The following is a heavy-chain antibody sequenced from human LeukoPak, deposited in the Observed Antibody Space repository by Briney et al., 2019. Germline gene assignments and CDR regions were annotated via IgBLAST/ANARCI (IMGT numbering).Heavy chain of an antibody. Sequence: GGSLRLSCAASGFTFSSYAMSWVRQAPGKGLEWVSAISGNGGSTYYADSVKGRFTISRDNSKNTLYPQMNSLRAEDTAVYYCAKDDGSNFPWARNYYGMDVWGQGTTVTVSS. CDR3: AKDDGSNFPWARNYYGMDV. CDR2: ISGNGGST. D-gene: IGHD5-24*01. J-gene: IGHJ6*02. CDR1: GFTFSSYA. V-gene: IGHV3-23*01.